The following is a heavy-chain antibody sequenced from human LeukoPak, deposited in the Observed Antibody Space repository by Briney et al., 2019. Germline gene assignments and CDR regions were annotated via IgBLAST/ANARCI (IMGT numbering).Heavy chain of an antibody. CDR1: GFTFSNYW. J-gene: IGHJ5*02. V-gene: IGHV3-7*01. CDR2: INQDESEK. Sequence: PGGSPRLSCAASGFTFSNYWMSWVRQAPGKGLEWVANINQDESEKYYVDFVKGRFTISRDNAKNSLYLEMNSLRAEDTAMYYCMRGHYGDYAWGQGSLVTVSS. CDR3: MRGHYGDYA. D-gene: IGHD4-17*01.